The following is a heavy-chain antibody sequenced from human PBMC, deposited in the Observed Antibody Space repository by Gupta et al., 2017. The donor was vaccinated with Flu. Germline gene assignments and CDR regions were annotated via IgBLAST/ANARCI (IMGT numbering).Heavy chain of an antibody. V-gene: IGHV3-21*02. CDR2: LNSDSVYI. Sequence: VQLVESGGGMVEPGGSLRLSCAASGFSFSAYPMRWVRAAPGKGLEWVSSLNSDSVYIYYADSVRGRFTISRDNAEDSLFLQMNSLGAEDTAIYYCARDYDSTSYYGLDVWGQGTAVTVSS. CDR3: ARDYDSTSYYGLDV. J-gene: IGHJ6*02. CDR1: GFSFSAYP. D-gene: IGHD3-22*01.